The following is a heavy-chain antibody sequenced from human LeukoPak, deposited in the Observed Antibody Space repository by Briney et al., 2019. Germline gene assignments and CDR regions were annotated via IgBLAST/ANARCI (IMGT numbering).Heavy chain of an antibody. Sequence: GASVKVSCTASGGTFSSYAISWVRQAPGQGLEWMGGIIPIFGTANYAQKFQGRVTITADESTSTAYMELSSLRSEDTAVYYCASRAYDFWSGYYKDFDYWGQGTLVTVSS. D-gene: IGHD3-3*01. J-gene: IGHJ4*02. CDR3: ASRAYDFWSGYYKDFDY. CDR1: GGTFSSYA. V-gene: IGHV1-69*01. CDR2: IIPIFGTA.